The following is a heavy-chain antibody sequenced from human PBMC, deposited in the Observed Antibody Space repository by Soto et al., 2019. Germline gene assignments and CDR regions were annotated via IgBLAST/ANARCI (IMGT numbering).Heavy chain of an antibody. CDR3: ARGGPNGSGWEHDY. CDR2: ISAYNGNT. Sequence: QVQLVQSGAEVKKPGASVKVSCKASGYTCTSYGISWVRQPPGQGREWMGWISAYNGNTNYAQKLQGRVTMTTDTAENTAYMELRSLRSDDTDVYYCARGGPNGSGWEHDYWGQGTLVTVSS. V-gene: IGHV1-18*01. J-gene: IGHJ4*02. CDR1: GYTCTSYG. D-gene: IGHD6-19*01.